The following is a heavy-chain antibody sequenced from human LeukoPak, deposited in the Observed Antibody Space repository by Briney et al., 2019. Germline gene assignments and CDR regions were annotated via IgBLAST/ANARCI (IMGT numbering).Heavy chain of an antibody. V-gene: IGHV1-8*01. Sequence: ASVKVSCKASGYTFTSYDINWVRQATGQGLEWMGWMNPNSGNTGYAQKFQGRVTMTRNTSISTAYMELSSLRSEDTAVYYSARDYDGYCSGGSCYSPDYWGQGTLVTVSS. D-gene: IGHD2-15*01. CDR3: ARDYDGYCSGGSCYSPDY. CDR2: MNPNSGNT. CDR1: GYTFTSYD. J-gene: IGHJ4*02.